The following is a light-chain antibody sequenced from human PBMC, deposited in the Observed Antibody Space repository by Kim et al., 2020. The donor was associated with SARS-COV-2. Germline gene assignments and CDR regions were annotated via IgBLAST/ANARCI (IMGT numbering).Light chain of an antibody. V-gene: IGLV3-21*04. CDR2: YDS. CDR3: QVWDSSSDHGG. J-gene: IGLJ2*01. Sequence: SYELTQPPSVSVVPGKTARITCGGKNIGSKSVHWYQQKPGQAPVLVIYYDSDRPSGIPERFSGSNSGNTATLTISRVEAGDEADYYCQVWDSSSDHGGFGGGTQLTVL. CDR1: NIGSKS.